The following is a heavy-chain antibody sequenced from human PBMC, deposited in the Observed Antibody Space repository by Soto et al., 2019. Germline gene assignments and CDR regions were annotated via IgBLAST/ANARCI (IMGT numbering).Heavy chain of an antibody. J-gene: IGHJ4*02. D-gene: IGHD6-19*01. Sequence: QLQLQESGPGLVKPSETLSLTCTVSGGSISSSSYYWGWIRQPPGKGLEWIGSIYYSGSTYYNPSLKSRVTITVDTSKNQFSLKLSSVTAADTAVYYCYSGWSHVYFDYWGQGTLVTVSS. CDR2: IYYSGST. CDR1: GGSISSSSYY. CDR3: YSGWSHVYFDY. V-gene: IGHV4-39*01.